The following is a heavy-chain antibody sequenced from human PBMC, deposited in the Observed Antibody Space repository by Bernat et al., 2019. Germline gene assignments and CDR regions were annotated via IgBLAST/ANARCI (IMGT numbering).Heavy chain of an antibody. CDR1: GYSFTSYW. V-gene: IGHV5-10-1*03. J-gene: IGHJ4*02. Sequence: EVQLVQSGAEVKKPGESLRISCKGSGYSFTSYWISWVRQMPGKGLEWMGRIDPSDSYTNYSPSFQGNVTMTADKSISTAYLQWSSLKASDTAMYYCASLYCSGGSCYGGDYWGQGTLVTVSS. D-gene: IGHD2-15*01. CDR3: ASLYCSGGSCYGGDY. CDR2: IDPSDSYT.